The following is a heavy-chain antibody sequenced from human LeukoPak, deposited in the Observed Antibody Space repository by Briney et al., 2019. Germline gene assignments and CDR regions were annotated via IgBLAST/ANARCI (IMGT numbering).Heavy chain of an antibody. Sequence: GGFLRLSSAASGFTFRSYGMHWVRQAPGKGLEWVAVIWYDGSNKYYADSVKGRFTISRDNSKNTLYLQMNSLRAEDTAVYYCARHYGDYFDYWGQGTLVTVSS. CDR1: GFTFRSYG. CDR2: IWYDGSNK. D-gene: IGHD4-17*01. V-gene: IGHV3-33*01. J-gene: IGHJ4*02. CDR3: ARHYGDYFDY.